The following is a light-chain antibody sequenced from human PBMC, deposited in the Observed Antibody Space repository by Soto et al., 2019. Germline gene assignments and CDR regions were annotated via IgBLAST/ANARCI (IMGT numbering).Light chain of an antibody. Sequence: QTVVTQPPSMSAAPRQRVTISCSGSSFNIGKNAVNWYQQLPGKAPRLLVYYDDLLSSGVSDRFSGSKSGTSAFLAISGLQSEDEADYYCAVWDDSLNGPVFGGGTKVTVL. V-gene: IGLV1-36*01. CDR2: YDD. J-gene: IGLJ2*01. CDR3: AVWDDSLNGPV. CDR1: SFNIGKNA.